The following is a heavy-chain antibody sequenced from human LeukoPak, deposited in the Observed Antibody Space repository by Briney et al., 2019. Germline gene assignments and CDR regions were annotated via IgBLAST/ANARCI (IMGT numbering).Heavy chain of an antibody. V-gene: IGHV3-7*01. Sequence: PEGSLRLSCAASGFTFSSYWMSWVRQAPGKGLEWVANIKQDGSEKYYVDSVKGRFTISRDNAKNSLYLQMNSLRAEDTAVYYRAREYYDNQFDCWGQGTLVTVSS. J-gene: IGHJ4*02. CDR3: AREYYDNQFDC. CDR2: IKQDGSEK. CDR1: GFTFSSYW. D-gene: IGHD3-22*01.